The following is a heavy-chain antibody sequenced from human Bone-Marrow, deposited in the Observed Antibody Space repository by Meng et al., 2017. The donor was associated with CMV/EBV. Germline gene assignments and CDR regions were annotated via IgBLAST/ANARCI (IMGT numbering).Heavy chain of an antibody. CDR3: TPQLGGVGTY. CDR1: GFTFSDYY. J-gene: IGHJ4*02. CDR2: ISSSGSTI. D-gene: IGHD2-21*02. V-gene: IGHV3-11*04. Sequence: GESLKISCAASGFTFSDYYMSWIRQAPGKGLEWVSYISSSGSTIYYADSVKGRFTISRDNAKNTMYVQMNSLRGEDTAVYYCTPQLGGVGTYWGQGTVVTVSS.